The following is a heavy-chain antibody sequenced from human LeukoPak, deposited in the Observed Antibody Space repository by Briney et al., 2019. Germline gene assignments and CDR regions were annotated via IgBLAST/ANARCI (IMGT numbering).Heavy chain of an antibody. CDR2: IKQDGSEK. D-gene: IGHD6-19*01. V-gene: IGHV3-7*01. Sequence: GGSLRLSCAASGFTFSSYWMSWVRQAPGKGLEWVANIKQDGSEKYYVDSVKGRFTTSRDNAKNSLYLQMNSLRAEDTAVYYCARSPHSSGLRFDYWGQGTLVTVSS. J-gene: IGHJ4*02. CDR3: ARSPHSSGLRFDY. CDR1: GFTFSSYW.